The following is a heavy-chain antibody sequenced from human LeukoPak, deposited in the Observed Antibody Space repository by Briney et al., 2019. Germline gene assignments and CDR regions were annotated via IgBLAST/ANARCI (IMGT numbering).Heavy chain of an antibody. V-gene: IGHV4-59*12. CDR1: GGSITGYY. D-gene: IGHD3-22*01. CDR3: ARGDSSGHPAFDY. J-gene: IGHJ4*02. Sequence: SETLSLTCTVSGGSITGYYWSWIRQPPGKGLEWIGYVFYSGNTLYNPSLESRVTMSVDTSKNQFSLKLSSVTAADTAVYYCARGDSSGHPAFDYWGQGTLVTVSS. CDR2: VFYSGNT.